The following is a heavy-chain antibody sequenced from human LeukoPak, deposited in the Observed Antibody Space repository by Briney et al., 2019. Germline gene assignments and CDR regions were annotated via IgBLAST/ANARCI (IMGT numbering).Heavy chain of an antibody. D-gene: IGHD6-6*01. CDR1: GFTFSSYG. CDR3: ARSPYSSSPYYYYYMDV. V-gene: IGHV3-48*02. CDR2: ISSSSSTI. Sequence: GGSLRLSCAASGFTFSSYGMNWVRQAPGKGLEWVSYISSSSSTIYYADSVRGRFTISRDNAKNSLYLQMNSLRDEDTAVYYCARSPYSSSPYYYYYMDVWGKGTTVTVSS. J-gene: IGHJ6*03.